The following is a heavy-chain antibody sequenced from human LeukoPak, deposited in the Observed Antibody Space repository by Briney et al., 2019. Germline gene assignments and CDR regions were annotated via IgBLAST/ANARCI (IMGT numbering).Heavy chain of an antibody. D-gene: IGHD2-15*01. CDR3: ARAAPIVVVVAARYRAFDI. V-gene: IGHV1-2*02. CDR1: GYTSTGYY. CDR2: INPNSGGT. J-gene: IGHJ3*02. Sequence: ASVKVSCKASGYTSTGYYMHWVRQAPGQGLEWMGWINPNSGGTNYAQKFQGRVTMTRDTSISTAYMELSRLRSDDTAVYYCARAAPIVVVVAARYRAFDIWGQGTMVTVSS.